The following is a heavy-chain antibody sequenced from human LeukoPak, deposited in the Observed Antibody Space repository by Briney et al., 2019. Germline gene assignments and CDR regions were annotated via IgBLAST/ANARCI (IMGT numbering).Heavy chain of an antibody. Sequence: PSEALSLTCTVSGGSISSSSYYWGWIRQPPGKGLEWIGSIYYSGSTYYNPSLKSRVTISVDTSKNQFSLKLSSVTAADTAVYYCARDRAGGSSSYIDYWGQRTLVTVSS. CDR2: IYYSGST. J-gene: IGHJ4*02. D-gene: IGHD6-13*01. CDR3: ARDRAGGSSSYIDY. CDR1: GGSISSSSYY. V-gene: IGHV4-39*07.